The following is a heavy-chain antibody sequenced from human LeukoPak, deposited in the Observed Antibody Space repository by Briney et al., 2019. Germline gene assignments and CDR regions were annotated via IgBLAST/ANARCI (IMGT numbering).Heavy chain of an antibody. Sequence: GGSLRLSCAASGFTFDTYAMHWVRQAPGEGLEWMAVIWYDGSRKEYADSVKGRFTVSRDNSKNTLDMQMNYLRAEDTTVYYCARTNVDIVATPRFRRGYFDYWGQGTLVTVSS. CDR1: GFTFDTYA. J-gene: IGHJ4*02. D-gene: IGHD5-12*01. V-gene: IGHV3-33*01. CDR3: ARTNVDIVATPRFRRGYFDY. CDR2: IWYDGSRK.